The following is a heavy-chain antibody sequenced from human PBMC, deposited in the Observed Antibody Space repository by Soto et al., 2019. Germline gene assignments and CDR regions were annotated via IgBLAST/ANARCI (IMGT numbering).Heavy chain of an antibody. V-gene: IGHV4-39*01. CDR2: IYYSGST. J-gene: IGHJ4*02. Sequence: SETLSLTCTVSGGSISSSSYYWGWIRQPPGKGLEWIGSIYYSGSTYYNPSLKSRVTISVDTSKNQFSLKLSSVTAADTAVYYCARTRRGSIQLWSSTFDYWGQGTLVTVS. CDR1: GGSISSSSYY. D-gene: IGHD5-18*01. CDR3: ARTRRGSIQLWSSTFDY.